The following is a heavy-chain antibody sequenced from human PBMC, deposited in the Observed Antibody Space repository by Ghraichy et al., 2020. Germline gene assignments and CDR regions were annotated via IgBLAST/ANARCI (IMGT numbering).Heavy chain of an antibody. J-gene: IGHJ3*02. CDR2: TSYDGSIE. V-gene: IGHV3-30*04. D-gene: IGHD3-3*01. Sequence: GGSLRLSCAASGFTFGSYAMHWVRQAPGKGLEWVAVTSYDGSIERYADSVKGRFTISRSNSENTVYLQMNSLRAEDTAVYYCTKAHDFWSGYYAFHIWGQGTMVTVSS. CDR1: GFTFGSYA. CDR3: TKAHDFWSGYYAFHI.